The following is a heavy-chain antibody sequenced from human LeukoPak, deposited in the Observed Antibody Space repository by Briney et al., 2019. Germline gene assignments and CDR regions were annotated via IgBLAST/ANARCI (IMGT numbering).Heavy chain of an antibody. Sequence: QPGGSLRLSCAASGFTFSIYAMSWVRQAPGKGLEWVSAISGSGGTAYYADSVKGRFTISRDNSKNTLYLQMNSLRDEDTAVYYCARAVEYNIVTGQGNLYWGQGALVTVSS. CDR2: ISGSGGTA. CDR3: ARAVEYNIVTGQGNLY. D-gene: IGHD3-9*01. J-gene: IGHJ4*02. V-gene: IGHV3-23*01. CDR1: GFTFSIYA.